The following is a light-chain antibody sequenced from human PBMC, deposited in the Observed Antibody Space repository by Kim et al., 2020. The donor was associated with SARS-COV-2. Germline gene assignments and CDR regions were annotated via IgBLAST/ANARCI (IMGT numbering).Light chain of an antibody. J-gene: IGLJ3*02. V-gene: IGLV1-51*01. CDR2: NND. Sequence: VTHPWLGRTSDSVNMYVSWDQQVPGTAPNLLIYNNDQRPSGIPDRFSGSKSGTSATLVITGLQTGDEADYYCGTWYNNLSLGGVFGGGTKVTVL. CDR3: GTWYNNLSLGGV. CDR1: TSDSVNMY.